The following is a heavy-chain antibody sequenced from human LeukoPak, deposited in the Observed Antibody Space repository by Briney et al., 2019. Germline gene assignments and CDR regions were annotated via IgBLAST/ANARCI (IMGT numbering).Heavy chain of an antibody. J-gene: IGHJ5*02. CDR1: GFTFSSYS. Sequence: GSLRRSCAASGFTFSSYSMNWVRQAPGKGQEWVSSISSSGSFIYYADSVKGRLTTSRDNAKNSLYLQMNSLSADDTAVYYCARVVTAAWDWFDPWGQGTLVTVSS. V-gene: IGHV3-21*01. D-gene: IGHD2-2*01. CDR3: ARVVTAAWDWFDP. CDR2: ISSSGSFI.